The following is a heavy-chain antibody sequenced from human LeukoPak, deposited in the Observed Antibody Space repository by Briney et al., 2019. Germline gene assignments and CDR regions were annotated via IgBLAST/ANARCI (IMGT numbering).Heavy chain of an antibody. Sequence: GGSLRLSCTASGFSFSSDWMTWVLQAPGKGLEWVANINPDGGEKYYVDSVKGRFTISRDNAKNSLYLQMNSLRVEDTAVYYCARNYDWGQGTLVTVSS. D-gene: IGHD3-10*01. CDR1: GFSFSSDW. V-gene: IGHV3-7*04. CDR3: ARNYD. CDR2: INPDGGEK. J-gene: IGHJ4*02.